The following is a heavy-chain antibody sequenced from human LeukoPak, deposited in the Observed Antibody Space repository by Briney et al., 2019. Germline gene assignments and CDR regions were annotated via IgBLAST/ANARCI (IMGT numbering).Heavy chain of an antibody. CDR3: ARMSARSGSIGGFDY. CDR1: GFTLDDHG. V-gene: IGHV3-20*04. D-gene: IGHD3-10*01. Sequence: GGSLRLSCAASGFTLDDHGMSWVRQARRKGLEWVSGINWNGGSTGYADSVKGRFNISRDNAKNSLYLQMNSLRAEDTALYYCARMSARSGSIGGFDYWGQGTLVTVSS. J-gene: IGHJ4*02. CDR2: INWNGGST.